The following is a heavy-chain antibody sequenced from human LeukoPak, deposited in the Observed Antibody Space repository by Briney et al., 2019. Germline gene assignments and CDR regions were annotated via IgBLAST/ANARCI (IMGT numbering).Heavy chain of an antibody. Sequence: SETLSLTCTVSGDSISSYYWSWIRQPPGKGLEWIGYIYTSGSTNYNPSLKSRVTISVDTSKIQFSMKLSSVTAADTAVYYCARLPRPGLDYYYYYYMDVWGKGTTVTVSS. V-gene: IGHV4-4*09. CDR2: IYTSGST. CDR3: ARLPRPGLDYYYYYYMDV. J-gene: IGHJ6*03. CDR1: GDSISSYY. D-gene: IGHD6-6*01.